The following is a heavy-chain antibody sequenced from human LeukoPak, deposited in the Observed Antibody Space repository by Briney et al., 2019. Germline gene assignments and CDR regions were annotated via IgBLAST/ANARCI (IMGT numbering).Heavy chain of an antibody. Sequence: PGGSLRLSCAASGFTVSGHCWSWVRQAPGKGLEWVSQINSGGTTYYADSVKGRFTISRDNSKNTLYLQMNSLRAEDTAVYHCARNKGVYGSGSYDIWGPGTLVTVSS. J-gene: IGHJ4*02. D-gene: IGHD3-10*01. CDR3: ARNKGVYGSGSYDI. V-gene: IGHV3-53*01. CDR2: INSGGTT. CDR1: GFTVSGHC.